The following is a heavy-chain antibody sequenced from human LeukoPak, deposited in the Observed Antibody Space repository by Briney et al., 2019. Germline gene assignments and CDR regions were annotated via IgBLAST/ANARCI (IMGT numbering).Heavy chain of an antibody. CDR3: ARDLYDSSGSYPDY. Sequence: PGGSLRLSCAASGFTFSSYAMSWVRQPPGQGLEWMGIINPSGGSTSYAQKFQGRVTMTRDTSTSTVYMELSSLRSEDTAVYYCARDLYDSSGSYPDYWGQGTLVTVSS. D-gene: IGHD3-22*01. J-gene: IGHJ4*02. CDR2: INPSGGST. CDR1: GFTFSSYA. V-gene: IGHV1-46*01.